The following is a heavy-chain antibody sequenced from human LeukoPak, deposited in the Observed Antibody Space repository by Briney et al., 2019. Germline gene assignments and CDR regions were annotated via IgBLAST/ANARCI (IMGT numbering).Heavy chain of an antibody. D-gene: IGHD2-15*01. CDR2: IKQDGSEK. V-gene: IGHV3-7*01. J-gene: IGHJ5*02. Sequence: PGGSLRLSCAASGFTFSSYWMSWVRQAPGEGLEWVANIKQDGSEKYYVDSVKGRFTISRDNAKNSLYLQMNSLRAEDTAVYYCAREKCYSGGSCYRSNWFDPWGQGTLATVSS. CDR1: GFTFSSYW. CDR3: AREKCYSGGSCYRSNWFDP.